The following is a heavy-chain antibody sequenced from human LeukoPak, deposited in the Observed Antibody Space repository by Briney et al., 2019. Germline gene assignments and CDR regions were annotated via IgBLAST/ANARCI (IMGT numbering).Heavy chain of an antibody. D-gene: IGHD3-22*01. CDR3: ARVDGDYYDSSGYPDY. J-gene: IGHJ4*02. CDR1: GYIFTDYY. Sequence: ASVKVSCKASGYIFTDYYIHWVRQAPGQGLEWMGWISAYNGNTNYAQKLQGSVTMTTDTSTSTAYMELRSLRSDDTAVYYCARVDGDYYDSSGYPDYWGQGTLVTVSS. CDR2: ISAYNGNT. V-gene: IGHV1-18*04.